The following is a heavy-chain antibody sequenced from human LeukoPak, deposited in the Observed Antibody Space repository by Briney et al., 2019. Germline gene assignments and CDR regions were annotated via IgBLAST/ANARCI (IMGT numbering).Heavy chain of an antibody. Sequence: SVKVSCKASGGTLSNHAVSWVRRAPGQGLEWMGRIIPVSGTTNYAQKFQGRATITTDESTSTVYMDLSSLRSEDTAVYFCARSVNWGSPHYWYFDLWGRGTLVAVSS. CDR3: ARSVNWGSPHYWYFDL. CDR1: GGTLSNHA. J-gene: IGHJ2*01. D-gene: IGHD7-27*01. CDR2: IIPVSGTT. V-gene: IGHV1-69*05.